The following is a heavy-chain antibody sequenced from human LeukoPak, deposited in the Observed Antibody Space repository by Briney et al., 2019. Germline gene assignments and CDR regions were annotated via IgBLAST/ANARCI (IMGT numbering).Heavy chain of an antibody. CDR2: SSGSGGTI. Sequence: GGSLRLSCVASGFSFSDYHMSWIRQAPGKGLEWVSYSSGSGGTIYQADSVRGRFTISRDNAKRSLYLQMNSLRAEDTAVYYCAREKKTYYYDSSGYRLGYFDYWGQGTLVTVSS. CDR1: GFSFSDYH. V-gene: IGHV3-11*04. J-gene: IGHJ4*02. D-gene: IGHD3-22*01. CDR3: AREKKTYYYDSSGYRLGYFDY.